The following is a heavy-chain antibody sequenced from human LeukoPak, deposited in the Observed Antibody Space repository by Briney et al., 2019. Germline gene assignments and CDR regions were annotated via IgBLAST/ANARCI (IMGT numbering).Heavy chain of an antibody. CDR3: ARGFTYYYDSSGYPILGY. V-gene: IGHV1-18*01. Sequence: ASGTLSCTASGYSFTIYGISWMRQAPAQGLEWMGWISAYNGNTNYAQKLQDSVTMTKDTPTGTAYMELRSLRSADTAVYYCARGFTYYYDSSGYPILGYWGQGTLVTVSS. J-gene: IGHJ4*02. CDR1: GYSFTIYG. D-gene: IGHD3-22*01. CDR2: ISAYNGNT.